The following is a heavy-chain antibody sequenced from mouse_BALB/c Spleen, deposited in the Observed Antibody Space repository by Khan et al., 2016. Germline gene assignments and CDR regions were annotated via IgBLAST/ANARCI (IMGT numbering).Heavy chain of an antibody. D-gene: IGHD1-2*01. Sequence: QVQLKESGAELARPGASVKMSCKASGYTFTSYTMHWVKQRPGQGLEWIGYINPSSGYTNYNQKFKDKATLTADKSSSTAYMQLSSLTSEDSAVNYGASPYGYGDVWGAGTTVTVSS. CDR3: ASPYGYGDV. V-gene: IGHV1-4*01. CDR2: INPSSGYT. CDR1: GYTFTSYT. J-gene: IGHJ1*01.